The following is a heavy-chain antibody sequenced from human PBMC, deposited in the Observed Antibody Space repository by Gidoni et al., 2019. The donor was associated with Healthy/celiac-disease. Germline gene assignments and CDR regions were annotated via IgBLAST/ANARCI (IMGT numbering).Heavy chain of an antibody. J-gene: IGHJ5*02. D-gene: IGHD4-17*01. CDR3: ARASDYATNWFDP. CDR1: GGTISSYA. CDR2: IIPIFGTA. Sequence: QVQLVQSGAEVKKPGYSVKVSGKASGGTISSYAIRWVRQAPGQGLEWMGAIIPIFGTANYAQKFQGRVTITADESTSTAYMELSSLRSEDTAVYYCARASDYATNWFDPWGQGTLVTVSS. V-gene: IGHV1-69*01.